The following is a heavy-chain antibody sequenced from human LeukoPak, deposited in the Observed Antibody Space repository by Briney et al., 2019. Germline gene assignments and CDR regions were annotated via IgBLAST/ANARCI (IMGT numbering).Heavy chain of an antibody. D-gene: IGHD4-17*01. CDR3: ARGDYPSI. CDR2: ISSHSSYI. J-gene: IGHJ4*02. CDR1: GFTFSSYN. V-gene: IGHV3-21*01. Sequence: TGGSLRLSCATSGFTFSSYNMCWVRQAPGKGLGWVSSISSHSSYIYYADSVKGRFTISRDNAQNSLYLQMNSLRAEDTAVYYCARGDYPSIWGQGTLLTVSS.